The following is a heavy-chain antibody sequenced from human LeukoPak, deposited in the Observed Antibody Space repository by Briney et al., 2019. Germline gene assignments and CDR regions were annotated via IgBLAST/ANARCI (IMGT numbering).Heavy chain of an antibody. J-gene: IGHJ4*02. Sequence: GGSLRLSCAASGFTFSSYEMNWVRQAPGKGLEWVSYISSSGSNRYYADSVKGRFTISRDNAKNSLYLQMNSLRAEDTAVYYCARDRDPLVRCDYWGQGTLVTVSS. CDR3: ARDRDPLVRCDY. V-gene: IGHV3-48*03. CDR1: GFTFSSYE. CDR2: ISSSGSNR. D-gene: IGHD3-10*01.